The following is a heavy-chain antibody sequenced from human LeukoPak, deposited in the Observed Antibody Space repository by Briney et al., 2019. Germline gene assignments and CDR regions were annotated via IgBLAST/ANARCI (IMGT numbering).Heavy chain of an antibody. CDR3: ARIVVVISAFDI. V-gene: IGHV4-39*07. CDR2: IYYSGST. D-gene: IGHD3-22*01. Sequence: SETLSLTCTVSGGSISSYYWSWIRQPPGKGLEWIGSIYYSGSTYYNPSLKSRVTISVDTSKNQFSLKLSSVTAADTAVYYCARIVVVISAFDIWGQGTLVTVSS. CDR1: GGSISSYY. J-gene: IGHJ4*02.